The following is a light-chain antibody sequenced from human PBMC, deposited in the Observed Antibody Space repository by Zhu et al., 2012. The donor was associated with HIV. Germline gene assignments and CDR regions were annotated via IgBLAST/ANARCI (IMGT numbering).Light chain of an antibody. CDR2: GAS. Sequence: EIVLTQSPDTLSLSPGDRATLACRASQSINSNYLIWYQQKPGQAPRPLIYGASDRASGVPHRFSGSGSGTDFTLTISTLGPEDFAVYYCHQYDRSWTFGQGTKVEIK. CDR3: HQYDRSWT. J-gene: IGKJ1*01. V-gene: IGKV3-20*01. CDR1: QSINSNY.